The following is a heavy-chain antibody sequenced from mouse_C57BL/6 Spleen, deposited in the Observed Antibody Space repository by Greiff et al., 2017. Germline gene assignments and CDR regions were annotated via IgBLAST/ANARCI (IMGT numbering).Heavy chain of an antibody. D-gene: IGHD3-3*01. CDR1: GFTFSDYY. CDR3: ARDWTGTDYYAMGC. Sequence: EVQGVESGAGLVQPGGSLKLSCAASGFTFSDYYMYWVRQTPEKRLEWVAYISNGGGSTYYPDTVKGRFTITRDNAKNTLYLQMSRLKSEDTAMYYCARDWTGTDYYAMGCWGPGATVTVAS. J-gene: IGHJ4*01. CDR2: ISNGGGST. V-gene: IGHV5-12*01.